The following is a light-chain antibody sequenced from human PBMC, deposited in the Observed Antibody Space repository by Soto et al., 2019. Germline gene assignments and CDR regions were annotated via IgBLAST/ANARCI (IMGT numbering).Light chain of an antibody. V-gene: IGKV3-20*01. Sequence: EIVFTPSPGTLSLSPGERATLSCMAIQIVRSGYFAWYQQKPGQAPRLLIVGASSRATGIPDRFSGSGSGTEFTLTIRRLKSEDLAVYYCQQYNNWPPWPFGNGHKGDIK. CDR3: QQYNNWPPWP. J-gene: IGKJ1*01. CDR1: QIVRSGY. CDR2: GAS.